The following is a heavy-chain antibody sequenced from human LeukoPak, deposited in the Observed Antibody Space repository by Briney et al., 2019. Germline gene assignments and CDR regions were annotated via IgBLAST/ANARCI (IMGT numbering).Heavy chain of an antibody. V-gene: IGHV3-53*01. D-gene: IGHD4-23*01. CDR3: ARDLHYGGNSGGRGGSDY. CDR2: IYSGGST. Sequence: GGSLRLSCAASGFTVSSNYMSWVRQAPGKGLEWVSVIYSGGSTYYADSVKGRFTISRDNSKNTLYLQMNSLRAEDTAVYYCARDLHYGGNSGGRGGSDYWGQGTLVTVSS. J-gene: IGHJ4*02. CDR1: GFTVSSNY.